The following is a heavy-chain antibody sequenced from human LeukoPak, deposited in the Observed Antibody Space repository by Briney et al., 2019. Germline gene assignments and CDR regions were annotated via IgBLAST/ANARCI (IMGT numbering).Heavy chain of an antibody. J-gene: IGHJ6*02. D-gene: IGHD2-2*01. CDR2: IYYSGST. Sequence: SETLSLTCTVSGGSISSYYWSWIRQPPGKGLEWIGYIYYSGSTNYNPSLKSRVTISVDTSKNQFSLKLSSVTAADTAVYYCARVVVVVPAAPDYYGMDVWGQGTTVTASS. CDR3: ARVVVVVPAAPDYYGMDV. CDR1: GGSISSYY. V-gene: IGHV4-59*01.